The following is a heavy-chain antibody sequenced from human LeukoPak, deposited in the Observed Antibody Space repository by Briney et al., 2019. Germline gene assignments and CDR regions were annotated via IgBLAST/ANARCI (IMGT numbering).Heavy chain of an antibody. CDR3: VRGQTIDY. CDR1: GFTFSNYW. V-gene: IGHV3-74*01. Sequence: PGGSLTLSYTTSGFTFSNYWMYWVRQAPGKGLMWVSRIKSDGTGITYTDSVEGRFTISRDNAKNTLYLQMNSLRDEDTAVYYCVRGQTIDYWGQGTLVTVSS. D-gene: IGHD3-3*01. CDR2: IKSDGTGI. J-gene: IGHJ4*02.